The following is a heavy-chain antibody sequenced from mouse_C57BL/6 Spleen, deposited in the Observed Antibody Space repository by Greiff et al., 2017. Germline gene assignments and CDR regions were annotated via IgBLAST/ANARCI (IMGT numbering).Heavy chain of an antibody. V-gene: IGHV1-80*01. CDR3: ARLRAYSNYRYFDV. D-gene: IGHD2-5*01. Sequence: VQGVESGAELVKPGASVKISCKASGYAFSSYWMNWVKQRPGKGLEWIGQIYPGDGDTNYNGKFKGKATLTADKSSSTAYMQLSSLTSEDSAVYFCARLRAYSNYRYFDVWGTGTTVTVSS. CDR1: GYAFSSYW. CDR2: IYPGDGDT. J-gene: IGHJ1*03.